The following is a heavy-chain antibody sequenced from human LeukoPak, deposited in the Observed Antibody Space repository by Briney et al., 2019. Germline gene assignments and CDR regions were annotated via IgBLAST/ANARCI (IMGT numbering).Heavy chain of an antibody. J-gene: IGHJ3*02. CDR1: GFTFSSYG. D-gene: IGHD2/OR15-2a*01. CDR2: ISGSNSYI. Sequence: GGTLRLSCAASGFTFSSYGMSWVRQAPGKGLEWVSSISGSNSYIYYADSMKGRFTISRDSAKNSLYLQMNSLRAEDAAVYYCARSLWNAFDIWGQGTLVTVSS. V-gene: IGHV3-21*01. CDR3: ARSLWNAFDI.